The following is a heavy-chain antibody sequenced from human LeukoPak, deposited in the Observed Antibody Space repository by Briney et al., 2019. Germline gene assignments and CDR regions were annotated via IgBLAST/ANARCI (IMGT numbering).Heavy chain of an antibody. V-gene: IGHV3-64D*06. CDR1: GFIFSPYA. CDR3: VKDRWVDH. CDR2: ISSEGKTT. Sequence: GGSLRLSCSASGFIFSPYAMHWVRQAPGKGLEYVSSISSEGKTTYYADSVKGRSTISRDNSKNMLYLQMNSLRPEDTAVYYCVKDRWVDHWGQGTLVTVSS. J-gene: IGHJ4*02. D-gene: IGHD6-13*01.